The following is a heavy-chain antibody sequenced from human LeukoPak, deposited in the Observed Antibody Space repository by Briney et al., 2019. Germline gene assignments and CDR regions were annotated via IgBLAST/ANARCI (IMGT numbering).Heavy chain of an antibody. CDR1: GFTFSSYS. V-gene: IGHV3-23*01. J-gene: IGHJ4*02. CDR2: ISGSGGRT. CDR3: AKGYYDYVWGSYYFAY. D-gene: IGHD3-16*01. Sequence: GGSLRLSCAAAGFTFSSYSMSWVRQAQGQGLEWVSAISGSGGRTYYADSVKGRFTISRDNSRDTLYLQMNSLRAEDTAVYYCAKGYYDYVWGSYYFAYWGQGTLVTVSS.